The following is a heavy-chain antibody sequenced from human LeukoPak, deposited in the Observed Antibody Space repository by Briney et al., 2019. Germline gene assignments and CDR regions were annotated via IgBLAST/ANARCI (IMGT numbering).Heavy chain of an antibody. CDR1: GFTFSSYA. V-gene: IGHV3-23*01. D-gene: IGHD3-22*01. CDR2: ISGSGGST. J-gene: IGHJ4*02. CDR3: AKARYYYDSSFDY. Sequence: GGSLRLFCAASGFTFSSYAMSWVRQAPGKGLEWVSAISGSGGSTYYADSVKGRFTISRDNSKNTLYLQMNSLRAEDTAVYYCAKARYYYDSSFDYWGQGTLVTVSS.